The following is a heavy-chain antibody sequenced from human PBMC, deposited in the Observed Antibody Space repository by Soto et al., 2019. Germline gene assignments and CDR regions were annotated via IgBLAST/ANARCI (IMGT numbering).Heavy chain of an antibody. CDR3: ARDRCYDGTCYSASDS. D-gene: IGHD2-15*01. J-gene: IGHJ4*02. CDR1: SFRFITYN. CDR2: ISTTSFTI. V-gene: IGHV3-48*02. Sequence: PWSSLILSCAASSFRFITYNMDWVRQPPGKGPEGIAHISTTSFTIYYADSVKGRFTISRDNDRNSLYLEMNSLRDKDTAVYYCARDRCYDGTCYSASDSGGQGTLVTVSS.